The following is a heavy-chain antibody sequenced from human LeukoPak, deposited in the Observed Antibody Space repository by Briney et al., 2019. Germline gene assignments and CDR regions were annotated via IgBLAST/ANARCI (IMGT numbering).Heavy chain of an antibody. D-gene: IGHD2-2*01. Sequence: GGSLRLSCAASGFTFSSYWMHWVRQAPGKGLVGVSRINDDGRSTSYADSVKGRFTISRDNAKNSLYLQMNSLRAEDTAVYYCARGSIVVVPAHETDYWGQGTLVTVSS. J-gene: IGHJ4*02. CDR1: GFTFSSYW. CDR2: INDDGRST. CDR3: ARGSIVVVPAHETDY. V-gene: IGHV3-74*01.